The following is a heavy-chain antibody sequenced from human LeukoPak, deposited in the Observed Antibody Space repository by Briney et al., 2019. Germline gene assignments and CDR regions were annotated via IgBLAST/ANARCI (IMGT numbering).Heavy chain of an antibody. CDR2: IKSKTDGGTT. Sequence: GGSLRLSCAASGFTFSNAWMSWVRQAPGKGLEWVGRIKSKTDGGTTDYAAPVKGRFTISRDDSKNTLYLQMNSLKTEDTAVYYCTTPRQSRSMATTQFGYYYMDVWGKGTTVTVSS. CDR3: TTPRQSRSMATTQFGYYYMDV. CDR1: GFTFSNAW. V-gene: IGHV3-15*01. D-gene: IGHD5-24*01. J-gene: IGHJ6*03.